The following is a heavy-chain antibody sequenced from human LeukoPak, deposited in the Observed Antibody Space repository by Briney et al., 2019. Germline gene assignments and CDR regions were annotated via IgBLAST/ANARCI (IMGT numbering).Heavy chain of an antibody. V-gene: IGHV4-59*01. J-gene: IGHJ6*03. CDR2: IYCSGST. CDR1: GGSINSYY. CDR3: ARTTEGGYSYGYFYYYYMDV. Sequence: SETLSLTCTVSGGSINSYYWSWIRQPPGKGLEWIGYIYCSGSTNYNPSLKSRVTISVDTSKNQFSLKLSSVTAADTAVYYCARTTEGGYSYGYFYYYYMDVWGKGTTVTISS. D-gene: IGHD5-18*01.